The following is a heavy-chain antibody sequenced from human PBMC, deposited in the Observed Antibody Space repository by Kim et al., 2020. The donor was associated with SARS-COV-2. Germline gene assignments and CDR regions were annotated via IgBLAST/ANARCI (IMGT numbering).Heavy chain of an antibody. CDR1: GFPFGSYE. J-gene: IGHJ6*02. Sequence: GGSLRLSCAASGFPFGSYEMNWVRQAPGKGLEWVSYISGSGGRIYYADSLKGRFIISRDSAKNSLYLQMNSLRAEDTAVYYCARGERSSSWYTYGMDVWRQGTTVTVSS. CDR3: ARGERSSSWYTYGMDV. CDR2: ISGSGGRI. V-gene: IGHV3-48*03. D-gene: IGHD6-13*01.